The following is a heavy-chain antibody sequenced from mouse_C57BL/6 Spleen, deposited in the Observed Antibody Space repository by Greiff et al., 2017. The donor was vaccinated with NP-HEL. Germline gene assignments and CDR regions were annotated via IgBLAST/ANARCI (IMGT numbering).Heavy chain of an antibody. CDR2: IYPGSGST. V-gene: IGHV1-55*01. Sequence: QVQLQQPGAELVKPGASVKMSCKASGYTFTSYWITWVKQRPGQGLEWIGDIYPGSGSTNYNEKFKSKATLTVDTSSSTAYMQLSSLTSEDSAVYYCARGIGYYGSSYYFDYWGQGTTLTVSS. CDR3: ARGIGYYGSSYYFDY. D-gene: IGHD1-1*01. CDR1: GYTFTSYW. J-gene: IGHJ2*01.